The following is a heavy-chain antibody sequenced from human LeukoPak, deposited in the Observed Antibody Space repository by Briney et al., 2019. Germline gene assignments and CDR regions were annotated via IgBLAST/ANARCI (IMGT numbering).Heavy chain of an antibody. J-gene: IGHJ4*02. Sequence: GGSLRLSCAASGFTFDDYAMHWVRQAPGKGLEWVSGISWNSGSIGYADSVKGRFTISRDNAKNSLYLQMNSLRAEDTALYYCAKEMYYYDSSGSFDYWGQGTLVTVSS. V-gene: IGHV3-9*01. D-gene: IGHD3-22*01. CDR2: ISWNSGSI. CDR1: GFTFDDYA. CDR3: AKEMYYYDSSGSFDY.